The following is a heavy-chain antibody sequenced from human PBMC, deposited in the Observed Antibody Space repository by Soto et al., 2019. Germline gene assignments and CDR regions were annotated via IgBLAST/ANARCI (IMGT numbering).Heavy chain of an antibody. D-gene: IGHD3-22*01. CDR2: MSYSGST. CDR3: SRGTIYYFDTSRSDYGLDV. Sequence: QVRLQESGPGLVKPSQTLSLTCSVSGVSISSADFYWSWIRQPPGKALEWLGDMSYSGSTYYNPSLHSRITMSLDTSKNHFSLALTSVTAADTAVYFCSRGTIYYFDTSRSDYGLDVWGQGTAVNVSS. V-gene: IGHV4-30-4*01. J-gene: IGHJ6*01. CDR1: GVSISSADFY.